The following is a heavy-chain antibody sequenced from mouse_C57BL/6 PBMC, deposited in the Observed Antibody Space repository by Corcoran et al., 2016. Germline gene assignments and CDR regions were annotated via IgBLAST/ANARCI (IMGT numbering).Heavy chain of an antibody. CDR3: ARFSGSSYDWYFDV. V-gene: IGHV9-3*01. CDR1: GYTFTTYG. Sequence: QIQLVQSGPELKKPGETVKISCKASGYTFTTYGMSWVKQAPGKGLKWMGWINTYSGVPTYADDFKGRFAFSLETSASTAYLQINNLKNEDTATYFCARFSGSSYDWYFDVWGTGTTVTVSS. CDR2: INTYSGVP. D-gene: IGHD1-1*01. J-gene: IGHJ1*03.